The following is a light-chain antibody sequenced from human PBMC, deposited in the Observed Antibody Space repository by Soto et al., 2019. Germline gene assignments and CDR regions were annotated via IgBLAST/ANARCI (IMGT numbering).Light chain of an antibody. CDR3: LQHNNYPPT. CDR1: QGISSA. CDR2: DAS. J-gene: IGKJ1*01. V-gene: IGKV1D-13*01. Sequence: AIQLTHSPSSLSASVVERVTITCRASQGISSALAWYQQKPGKAPKLLIYDASSLESGVPSRFSGSGSGTDFTLTISSLQPEDFATYFCLQHNNYPPTFGQGTKVDIK.